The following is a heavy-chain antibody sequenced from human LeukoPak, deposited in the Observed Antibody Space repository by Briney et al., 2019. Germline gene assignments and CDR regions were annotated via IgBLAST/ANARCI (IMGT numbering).Heavy chain of an antibody. Sequence: ASVKVSCKASGYTFTSYGISWVRQAPGQGLEWMGWISADNGNTNYAQKLQGRVTMTTDTSTSTAYMELRSLRSDDTAVYYCARDSSGCSSTSCPLDAFDIWGQGTMVTVSS. CDR1: GYTFTSYG. CDR3: ARDSSGCSSTSCPLDAFDI. J-gene: IGHJ3*02. D-gene: IGHD2-2*01. CDR2: ISADNGNT. V-gene: IGHV1-18*01.